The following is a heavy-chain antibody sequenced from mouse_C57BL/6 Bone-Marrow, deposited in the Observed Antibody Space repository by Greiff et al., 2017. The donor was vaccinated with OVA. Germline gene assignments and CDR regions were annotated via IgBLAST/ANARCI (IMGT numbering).Heavy chain of an antibody. V-gene: IGHV5-6*01. CDR2: ISSGGSYT. CDR1: GFTFSSYG. J-gene: IGHJ1*03. Sequence: EVQLVESGGDLVKPGGSLKLSCAASGFTFSSYGMSWVRQTPDKRLEWVATISSGGSYTYYPDSVKGRFTISRDNAKNTLYLQMSSLKSEDTAMYYCARETRWYFDVWGTGTTVTVSS. CDR3: ARETRWYFDV.